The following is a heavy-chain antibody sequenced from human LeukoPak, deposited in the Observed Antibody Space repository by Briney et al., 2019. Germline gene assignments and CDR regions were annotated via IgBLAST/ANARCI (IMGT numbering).Heavy chain of an antibody. CDR1: GYTFTSYG. Sequence: ASVKVSCKASGYTFTSYGISWVRQAPGQGLEWMGWISAYNGNTNYAQKLQGRVTMTTDTSTSTAYMELRSLRSDDTAVYYCARGRFRVTTSNACIGDYWGQGALITVSS. CDR2: ISAYNGNT. D-gene: IGHD3-3*01. J-gene: IGHJ4*02. CDR3: ARGRFRVTTSNACIGDY. V-gene: IGHV1-18*01.